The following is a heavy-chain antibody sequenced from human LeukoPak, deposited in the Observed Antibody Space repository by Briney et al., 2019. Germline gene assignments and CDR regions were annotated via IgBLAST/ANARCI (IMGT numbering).Heavy chain of an antibody. CDR2: IIPIFGTA. V-gene: IGHV1-69*05. J-gene: IGHJ4*02. CDR1: GGTFSSYA. CDR3: ARSSYYSNYFDY. Sequence: SVKVSCKASGGTFSSYAISWVRQAPGQGLEWIGGIIPIFGTANYAQKLQGRVTMTTDTSTSTAYMELRSLRSDDTAVYYCARSSYYSNYFDYWGQGTLVTVSS. D-gene: IGHD3-22*01.